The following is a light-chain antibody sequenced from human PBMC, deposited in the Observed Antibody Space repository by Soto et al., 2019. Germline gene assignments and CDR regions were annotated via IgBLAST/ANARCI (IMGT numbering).Light chain of an antibody. CDR2: ELS. Sequence: QSVLTQPASVSGSPGQSITISCTGTSNDVGGYNYVSWYQQQPGKAPKLIIYELSHRPSGISNRFSGSKSGNTASLTISGLHVEDEADYYCSSHSATSPYVFGTGTKLTVL. V-gene: IGLV2-14*01. J-gene: IGLJ1*01. CDR1: SNDVGGYNY. CDR3: SSHSATSPYV.